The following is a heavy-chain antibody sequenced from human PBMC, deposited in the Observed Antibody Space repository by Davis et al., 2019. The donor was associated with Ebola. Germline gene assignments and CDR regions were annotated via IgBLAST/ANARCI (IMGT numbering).Heavy chain of an antibody. Sequence: GESLKISCAASGFTFSSYSMNWVRQAPGKGLEWVSGVIGSVSDTYYADSVKGRFTISRDNSKNTLYLQMNSLRVEDTATYYCVKRTSGSSGWDYWGQGTLVTVSS. V-gene: IGHV3-23*01. CDR1: GFTFSSYS. CDR3: VKRTSGSSGWDY. CDR2: VIGSVSDT. D-gene: IGHD6-6*01. J-gene: IGHJ4*02.